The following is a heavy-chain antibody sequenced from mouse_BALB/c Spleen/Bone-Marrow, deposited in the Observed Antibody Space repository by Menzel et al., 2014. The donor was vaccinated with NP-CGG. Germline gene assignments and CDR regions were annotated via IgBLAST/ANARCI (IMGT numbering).Heavy chain of an antibody. CDR3: ARDEDYAMDY. Sequence: EVKLQESGGGLVQPGGSRKLSCAAFGFTFSSFGMHWVRQAPEKGLEWVAYISSGSSTIYYADTVKGRFTISRDNPKNTLFLQMTSLRSEDTAMYYCARDEDYAMDYWGQGTSVTVSS. CDR2: ISSGSSTI. J-gene: IGHJ4*01. V-gene: IGHV5-17*02. CDR1: GFTFSSFG.